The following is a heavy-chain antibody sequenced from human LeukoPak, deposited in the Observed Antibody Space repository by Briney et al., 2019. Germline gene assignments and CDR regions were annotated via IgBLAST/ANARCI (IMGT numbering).Heavy chain of an antibody. CDR1: GGSVSTAGYF. Sequence: SETLSLTCTVSGGSVSTAGYFWHWIRQPPGKGLEWIGYIYYSGSTYYNPSLKSRVTISADTSTNQFSLNLSSVTAADTAVYYCARVSFHSGGPGPWGQGTLVTVSS. CDR3: ARVSFHSGGPGP. V-gene: IGHV4-31*03. CDR2: IYYSGST. D-gene: IGHD2-15*01. J-gene: IGHJ5*02.